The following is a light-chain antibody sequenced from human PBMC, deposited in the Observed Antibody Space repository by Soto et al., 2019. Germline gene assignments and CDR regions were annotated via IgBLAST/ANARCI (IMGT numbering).Light chain of an antibody. Sequence: EIVLTQSPATQSLSPGERATLSCRASQSVSSSYLAWYQQKPGQAPRLLIYGASSRATGIPDRFSGSGSGTEFTPTIDSLRSEDFAVYFCQQYHAWPPGTFGGGTKVDIK. CDR1: QSVSSSY. CDR2: GAS. V-gene: IGKV3-20*01. J-gene: IGKJ4*01. CDR3: QQYHAWPPGT.